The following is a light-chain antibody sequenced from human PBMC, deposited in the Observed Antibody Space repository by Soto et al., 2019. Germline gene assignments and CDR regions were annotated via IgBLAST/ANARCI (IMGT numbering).Light chain of an antibody. CDR2: GAS. V-gene: IGKV3-20*01. CDR3: QQYGSSPQT. J-gene: IGKJ1*01. Sequence: EIVLTQSPGTLSLSPGERATLSFRASQSVSSSYLAWYRQIPGQAPRILIFGASSRASGIPDRFSGSGSGTDFTLTISRLEPEDFAVYYCQQYGSSPQTFGQGTKVHIK. CDR1: QSVSSSY.